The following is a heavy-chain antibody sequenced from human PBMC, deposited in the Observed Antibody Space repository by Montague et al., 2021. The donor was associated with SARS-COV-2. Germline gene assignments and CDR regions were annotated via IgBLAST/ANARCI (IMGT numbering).Heavy chain of an antibody. J-gene: IGHJ3*02. D-gene: IGHD5-12*01. V-gene: IGHV4-39*01. CDR2: IYYSGST. CDR3: ARIGWLRGAFDI. CDR1: GGSISSSSYY. Sequence: SETLSLTCTVSGGSISSSSYYWGWIRQPPGKGLEWIGSIYYSGSTYYNPSLKSRVTISVDTSKNQFSLKLSSVTAADTAVYYCARIGWLRGAFDIWGQGTMVTVSS.